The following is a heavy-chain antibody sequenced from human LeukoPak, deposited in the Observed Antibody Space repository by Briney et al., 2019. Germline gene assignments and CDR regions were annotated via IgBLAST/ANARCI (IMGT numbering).Heavy chain of an antibody. Sequence: ASVKVSCKASGYTFTGYYMYWVRQAPGQGLEWMVRINPNSGGTNYAQKFQGRVTMTRDTSISTAYMELSRLRSHDTAVYYCARAGLGSGWYDFDYWGQGTLVTVSS. CDR3: ARAGLGSGWYDFDY. CDR2: INPNSGGT. V-gene: IGHV1-2*06. CDR1: GYTFTGYY. J-gene: IGHJ4*02. D-gene: IGHD6-19*01.